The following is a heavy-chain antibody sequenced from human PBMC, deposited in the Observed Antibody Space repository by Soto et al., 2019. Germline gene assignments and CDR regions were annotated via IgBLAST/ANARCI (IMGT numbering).Heavy chain of an antibody. Sequence: QVQLQESGPGLVKPSETLSLTCTVSGGSISGGGYYWSWIRQPPGKGLEWIGYTYDSGSTYYNPFLKSRISISIDTSKNQFSQRLTSVTAADTAVYYCAREIIPLTTDWYFDLWGRGTLVTVSS. J-gene: IGHJ2*01. CDR1: GGSISGGGYY. CDR3: AREIIPLTTDWYFDL. V-gene: IGHV4-30-4*01. CDR2: TYDSGST. D-gene: IGHD4-17*01.